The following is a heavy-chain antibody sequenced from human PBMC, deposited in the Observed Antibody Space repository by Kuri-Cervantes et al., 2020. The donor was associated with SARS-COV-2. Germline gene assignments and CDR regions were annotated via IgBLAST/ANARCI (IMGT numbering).Heavy chain of an antibody. D-gene: IGHD1-26*01. CDR3: AKFRYSGSYYDFDY. J-gene: IGHJ4*02. Sequence: GGSLRLSCAASGFTFSNYWMTWVRQAPGKGLEWVANIKEDGNEKYYVDSVKGRFTISRDNAKNSLYLQMNSLRAEDTALYYCAKFRYSGSYYDFDYWGQGTLVTVSS. CDR1: GFTFSNYW. V-gene: IGHV3-7*03. CDR2: IKEDGNEK.